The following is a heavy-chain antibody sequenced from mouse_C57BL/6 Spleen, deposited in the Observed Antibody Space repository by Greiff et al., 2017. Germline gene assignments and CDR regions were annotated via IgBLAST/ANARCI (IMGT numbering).Heavy chain of an antibody. V-gene: IGHV5-9-1*02. CDR2: ISSGGDYI. Sequence: EVKLVESGAGLVKPGGSLKLSCAASGFTFSSYAMSWVRQTPEKRLEWVAYISSGGDYIYYTDTVKGRFTISRYNARNTLYLRMSSLTSEDTALYYCTRGAGGRYFDIWGTGTTVTVSS. J-gene: IGHJ1*03. CDR1: GFTFSSYA. CDR3: TRGAGGRYFDI.